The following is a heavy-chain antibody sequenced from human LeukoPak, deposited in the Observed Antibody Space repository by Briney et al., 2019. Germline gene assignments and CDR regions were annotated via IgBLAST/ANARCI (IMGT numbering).Heavy chain of an antibody. D-gene: IGHD3-10*01. V-gene: IGHV3-74*01. J-gene: IGHJ4*02. Sequence: GGSLRLSCAASGFPFANTWMHWVRQAPGKGLVWVSLIDNDGRTTHYADSVKGRFTISRDNAKNTVYLQMSSLRAEDTAVYYCAIGGTYGSGSWGQGTLVTVSS. CDR3: AIGGTYGSGS. CDR2: IDNDGRTT. CDR1: GFPFANTW.